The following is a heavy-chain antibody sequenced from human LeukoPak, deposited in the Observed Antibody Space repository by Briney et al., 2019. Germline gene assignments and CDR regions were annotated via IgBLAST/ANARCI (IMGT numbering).Heavy chain of an antibody. CDR3: ARGYLVGATYGRQYAFDI. CDR1: GGSISSGSYY. D-gene: IGHD1-26*01. J-gene: IGHJ3*02. V-gene: IGHV4-61*02. CDR2: IYTSGST. Sequence: SETLSLTCTVSGGSISSGSYYWSWIRQPAGKGLEWIGRIYTSGSTNYNPSLKSRVTISVDTSKNQFSLKLSSVTAVDTAVYYCARGYLVGATYGRQYAFDIWGQGTMVTVSS.